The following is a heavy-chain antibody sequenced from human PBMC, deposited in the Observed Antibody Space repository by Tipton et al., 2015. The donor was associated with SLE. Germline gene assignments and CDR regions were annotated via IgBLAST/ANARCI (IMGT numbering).Heavy chain of an antibody. Sequence: SLRLSCAASGFTVSSNYMSWVRQAPGKGLEWVGRTRNKANSYTTEYAASVKGRFTISRDDSKNSLYLQMNSLKTEDTAVYYCARRGPARLDAFDIWGQGTMVTVSS. V-gene: IGHV3-72*01. CDR1: GFTVSSNY. J-gene: IGHJ3*02. D-gene: IGHD2-2*01. CDR2: TRNKANSYTT. CDR3: ARRGPARLDAFDI.